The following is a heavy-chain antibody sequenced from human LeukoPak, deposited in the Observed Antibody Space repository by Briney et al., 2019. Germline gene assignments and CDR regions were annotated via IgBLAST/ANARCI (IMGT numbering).Heavy chain of an antibody. CDR3: ARDEDIVVVPAAPYPRFDY. Sequence: GASVKVSCKASGYTFTSYGISWVRQAPGQGFEWMGWISAYNGNTNYAQKLQGRVTMTTDTSTSTAYMELRSLRSDDTAVYYCARDEDIVVVPAAPYPRFDYWGQGTLVTVSS. J-gene: IGHJ4*02. CDR2: ISAYNGNT. D-gene: IGHD2-2*01. CDR1: GYTFTSYG. V-gene: IGHV1-18*01.